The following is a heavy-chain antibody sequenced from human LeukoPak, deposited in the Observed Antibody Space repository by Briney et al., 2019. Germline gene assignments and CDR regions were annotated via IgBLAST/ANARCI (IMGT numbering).Heavy chain of an antibody. D-gene: IGHD1-26*01. CDR3: ARARYSGSYFGAFDI. CDR1: VFTFSSYS. CDR2: SSSNNSTI. J-gene: IGHJ3*02. V-gene: IGHV3-48*02. Sequence: GGTLRLSRAASVFTFSSYSMNWVREAPGRGLDWISYSSSNNSTIHYADSVKGRFTISRDNAKSALYLQMNSLRDEATAVYYCARARYSGSYFGAFDIWGQGTMVTVSS.